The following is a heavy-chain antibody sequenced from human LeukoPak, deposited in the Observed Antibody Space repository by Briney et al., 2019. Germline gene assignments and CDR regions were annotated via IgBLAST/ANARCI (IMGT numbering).Heavy chain of an antibody. J-gene: IGHJ4*02. CDR2: IYHSGST. CDR3: ARDLSRGIVLRYFDWLLRGRYFDY. V-gene: IGHV4-4*02. Sequence: SETLSLTCAVSGGSISSSNWWSWVRQPPGKGLEWIGEIYHSGSTNYNPSLKSRVTISVDKSKNQFSLKLSSVTAADTAVYYCARDLSRGIVLRYFDWLLRGRYFDYWGQGTLVTVSS. D-gene: IGHD3-9*01. CDR1: GGSISSSNW.